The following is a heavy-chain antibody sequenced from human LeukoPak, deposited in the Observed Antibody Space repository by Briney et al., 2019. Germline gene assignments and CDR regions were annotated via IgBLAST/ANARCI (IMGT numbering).Heavy chain of an antibody. V-gene: IGHV1-2*02. CDR3: ASGDYGDPPLNY. CDR1: GYTFTRYY. J-gene: IGHJ4*02. Sequence: GASVKASCKPSGYTFTRYYMHWVRQAPRQRLECMGWINPNSGGTNYAQKVQGRVTMTRDTSISTAYMELSRLRFDDTAVYCCASGDYGDPPLNYWGQGTLVSVSS. D-gene: IGHD4-17*01. CDR2: INPNSGGT.